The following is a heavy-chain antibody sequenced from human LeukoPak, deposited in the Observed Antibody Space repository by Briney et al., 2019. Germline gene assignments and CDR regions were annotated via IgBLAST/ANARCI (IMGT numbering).Heavy chain of an antibody. CDR2: ISYDGSNK. CDR1: GFTFSSYG. CDR3: AKVGGGQDSYYDFWSGSLAYYYYGMDV. J-gene: IGHJ6*02. D-gene: IGHD3-3*01. V-gene: IGHV3-30*18. Sequence: GGSLRLSCAASGFTFSSYGMHWVRQAPGKGLEWVAVISYDGSNKYYADSVKGRFTISRDNSKNTLYLQMNSLRAEDTAVYYCAKVGGGQDSYYDFWSGSLAYYYYGMDVWGQGTTVTVSS.